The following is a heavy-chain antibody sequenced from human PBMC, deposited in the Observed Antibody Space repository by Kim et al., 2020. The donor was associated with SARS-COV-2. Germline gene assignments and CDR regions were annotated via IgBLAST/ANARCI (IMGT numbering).Heavy chain of an antibody. CDR2: ISASGDGT. D-gene: IGHD6-13*01. V-gene: IGHV3-23*01. Sequence: GGSLRLSCAASGFTFKTYAMSWVRQAPGKGLEWVSSISASGDGTYDADAAKGRFTISRDNSKTTLYLQMYSLRAEDTALYYCAKESSNWWFDYWGQGTLVTVSS. CDR1: GFTFKTYA. CDR3: AKESSNWWFDY. J-gene: IGHJ4*02.